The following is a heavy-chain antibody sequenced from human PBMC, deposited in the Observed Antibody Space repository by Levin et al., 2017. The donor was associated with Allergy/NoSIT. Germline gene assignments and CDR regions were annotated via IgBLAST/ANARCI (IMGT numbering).Heavy chain of an antibody. J-gene: IGHJ3*02. V-gene: IGHV5-51*01. CDR1: GYSFTSYW. CDR2: IYPGDSDT. D-gene: IGHD4-17*01. Sequence: GGSLRLSCKGSGYSFTSYWIGWVRQMPGKGLEWMGIIYPGDSDTRYSPSFQGQVTISADKSISTAYLQWSSLKASDTAMYYCARLSPGSTVTTSSWAFDIWGQGTMVTVSS. CDR3: ARLSPGSTVTTSSWAFDI.